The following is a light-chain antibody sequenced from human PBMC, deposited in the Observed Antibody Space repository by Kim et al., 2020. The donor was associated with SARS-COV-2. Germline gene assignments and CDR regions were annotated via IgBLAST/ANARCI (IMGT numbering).Light chain of an antibody. CDR3: SPYTRSSTLV. V-gene: IGLV2-14*04. Sequence: GRSITISGTGTSSDVGGYNYDSWYQQHPGKAPKLMIYDVSRRPSGVSNRCSGSKSGNTASLTISGRQAEDEADYYCSPYTRSSTLVFGGGTQLTVL. J-gene: IGLJ2*01. CDR1: SSDVGGYNY. CDR2: DVS.